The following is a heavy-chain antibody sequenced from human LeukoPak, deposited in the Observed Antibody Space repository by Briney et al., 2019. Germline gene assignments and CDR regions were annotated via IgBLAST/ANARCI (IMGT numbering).Heavy chain of an antibody. J-gene: IGHJ4*02. V-gene: IGHV3-72*01. CDR1: GFTFSNYG. Sequence: GGSLRLSCAASGFTFSNYGMHWVRQAPGKGLEWVGRATNKANSYTTENAASVKGRFTISRDDSKNSLFLQMNSLKTEDTAIYYCTRERGGGFDLWGQGTLVTVSS. CDR2: ATNKANSYTT. CDR3: TRERGGGFDL. D-gene: IGHD4-23*01.